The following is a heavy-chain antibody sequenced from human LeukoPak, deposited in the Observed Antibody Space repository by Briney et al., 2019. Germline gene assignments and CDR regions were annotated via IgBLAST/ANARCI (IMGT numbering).Heavy chain of an antibody. D-gene: IGHD6-19*01. CDR2: ISYDGSNK. CDR1: GFTFSSYW. CDR3: ARVAVAGTNLYFDY. J-gene: IGHJ4*02. Sequence: PGGSLRLSCAASGFTFSSYWMHWVRQAPGKGLEWVAVISYDGSNKYYADSVKGRFTISRDNSKNTLYLQMNSLRAEDTAVYYCARVAVAGTNLYFDYWGQGTLVTVSS. V-gene: IGHV3-30*03.